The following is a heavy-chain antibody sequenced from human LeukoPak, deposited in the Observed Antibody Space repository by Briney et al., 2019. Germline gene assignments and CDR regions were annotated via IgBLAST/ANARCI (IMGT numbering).Heavy chain of an antibody. CDR2: ISSSSSYI. J-gene: IGHJ4*02. CDR3: ARLELPGYSSGWYGRGFDY. CDR1: GFTFSSYS. Sequence: PGGSLRLSCAASGFTFSSYSMNWVRQAPGKGLEWVSSISSSSSYIYYADSVKGRFTISRDNAKNSLYLQMNSLRAEDTAVYYCARLELPGYSSGWYGRGFDYWGQGTLVTVSS. D-gene: IGHD6-19*01. V-gene: IGHV3-21*01.